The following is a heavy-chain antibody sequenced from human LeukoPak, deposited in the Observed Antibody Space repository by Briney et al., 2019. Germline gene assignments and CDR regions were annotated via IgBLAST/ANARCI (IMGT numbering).Heavy chain of an antibody. V-gene: IGHV4-34*01. D-gene: IGHD6-13*01. CDR2: INHSGST. CDR3: ARGLAAAGKYFQH. Sequence: SETLSLTCAVYGGSFSGYYWSWIRQPPGKGLEWIGEINHSGSTNYNPSLKSRVTISVDTSKNQFPLKLSSVTAADTAVYYCARGLAAAGKYFQHWGQGTLVTVSS. CDR1: GGSFSGYY. J-gene: IGHJ1*01.